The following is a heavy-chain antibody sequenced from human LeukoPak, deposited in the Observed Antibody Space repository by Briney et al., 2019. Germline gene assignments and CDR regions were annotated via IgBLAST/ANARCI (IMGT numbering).Heavy chain of an antibody. V-gene: IGHV1-69*02. CDR2: IIPILGIA. J-gene: IGHJ4*02. D-gene: IGHD6-6*01. Sequence: SVKVSCKASGGTFSSYTISWVRQAPGQGLERMGRIIPILGIANYAQKFQGRVTITADKSTSTAYMGLSSLRSEDTAVYYCASAIIAARPDYFDYWGQGTLVTVSS. CDR3: ASAIIAARPDYFDY. CDR1: GGTFSSYT.